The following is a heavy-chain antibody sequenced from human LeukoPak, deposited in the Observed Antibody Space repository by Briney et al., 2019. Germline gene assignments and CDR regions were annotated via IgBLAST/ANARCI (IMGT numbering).Heavy chain of an antibody. J-gene: IGHJ4*02. CDR1: GYSFNSYD. V-gene: IGHV1-8*03. Sequence: GASVKVSCKASGYSFNSYDFNWVRQATGQGLEWMGWMNPNSGNTGYAQKFQGRVTISRNSSISTAYMELSSLRSEDTAVYYCARAWYYYDSSGYYYTGDFDYWGQGTLVTVSS. D-gene: IGHD3-22*01. CDR2: MNPNSGNT. CDR3: ARAWYYYDSSGYYYTGDFDY.